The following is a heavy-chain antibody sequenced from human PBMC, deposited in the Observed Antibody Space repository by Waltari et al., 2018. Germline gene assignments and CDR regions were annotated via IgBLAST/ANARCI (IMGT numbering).Heavy chain of an antibody. CDR3: AKGGYYFDY. CDR2: ISGDGGST. Sequence: WVRQAQGKGMEWVSLISGDGGSTYYADSVKGRFTISRDNSKNSLYLQMNSLRTEDTALYYCAKGGYYFDYWGQGTLVTVSS. V-gene: IGHV3-43*02. J-gene: IGHJ4*02.